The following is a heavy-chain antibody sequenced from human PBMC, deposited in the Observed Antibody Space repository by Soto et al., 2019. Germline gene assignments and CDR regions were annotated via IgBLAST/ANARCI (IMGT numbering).Heavy chain of an antibody. CDR3: AKSITARPFDY. J-gene: IGHJ4*02. V-gene: IGHV3-23*01. D-gene: IGHD6-6*01. CDR2: ISGSGGNT. Sequence: PGGSLRLSCTGSGFTFSSYAMSWVRQAPGKGLEWVSAISGSGGNTYYADSVKGRFTISRDNSKNTLYLQMNSLRAEDTAVYYCAKSITARPFDYWGQRALLTVSS. CDR1: GFTFSSYA.